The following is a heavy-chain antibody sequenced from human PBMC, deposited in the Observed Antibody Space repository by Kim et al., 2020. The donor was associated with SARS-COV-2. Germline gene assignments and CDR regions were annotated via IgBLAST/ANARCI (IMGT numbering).Heavy chain of an antibody. V-gene: IGHV3-49*03. D-gene: IGHD6-13*01. CDR3: TRAVQQLADPTDAFDI. Sequence: GGSLRLSCTASGFTFGDYAMSWFRQAPGKGLVWVGFIRSKAYGGTTEYAAAVKGRVTISRDDSKSIAYLQMNSLKTEDTAVYYCTRAVQQLADPTDAFDIWGQGTMVTVSS. J-gene: IGHJ3*02. CDR1: GFTFGDYA. CDR2: IRSKAYGGTT.